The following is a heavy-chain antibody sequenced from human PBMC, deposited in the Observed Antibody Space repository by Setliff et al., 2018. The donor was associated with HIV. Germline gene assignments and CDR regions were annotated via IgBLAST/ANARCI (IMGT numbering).Heavy chain of an antibody. CDR3: ARAVSKQLRGGALNWYYHMDF. V-gene: IGHV1-46*02. D-gene: IGHD3-10*01. Sequence: ASVKVSCKASGYTFNSNYMHWVRQAPGQGLEWMGLINPTGAITFYPQKFQARVTMTRDTSTSTVYLELRSLRSEDTAVYFCARAVSKQLRGGALNWYYHMDFWGTGTTVTVSS. CDR1: GYTFNSNY. J-gene: IGHJ6*03. CDR2: INPTGAIT.